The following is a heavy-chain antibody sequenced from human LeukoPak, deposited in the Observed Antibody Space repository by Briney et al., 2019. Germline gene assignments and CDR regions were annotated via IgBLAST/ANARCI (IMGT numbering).Heavy chain of an antibody. Sequence: GASVKVSCKASGGTFSSYAITWVRQAPGQGLEWMGGIIPLLGTTNYAQKLQGRVTITADTSTSTAYMELSSLRSEDTAVYYCARPSLPTYYYYYMDVWGKGTTVTVSS. CDR1: GGTFSSYA. V-gene: IGHV1-69*10. CDR3: ARPSLPTYYYYYMDV. CDR2: IIPLLGTT. J-gene: IGHJ6*03.